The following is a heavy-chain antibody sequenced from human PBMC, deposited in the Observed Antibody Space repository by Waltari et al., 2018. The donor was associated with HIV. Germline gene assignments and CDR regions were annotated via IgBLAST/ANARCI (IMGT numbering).Heavy chain of an antibody. J-gene: IGHJ3*02. CDR1: GFAFHPYQ. CDR3: ARDNLIVRRPFDI. Sequence: DVQLVESGGELVQLGGSLRLSCAASGFAFHPYQMNWVRQAPGKGLEWIAYINTNSGTIYYADSVRGRFTISRDNAKSSLFPQMNSLRGEDTAVYYCARDNLIVRRPFDICGQGTMVTVFS. D-gene: IGHD3-10*01. V-gene: IGHV3-48*03. CDR2: INTNSGTI.